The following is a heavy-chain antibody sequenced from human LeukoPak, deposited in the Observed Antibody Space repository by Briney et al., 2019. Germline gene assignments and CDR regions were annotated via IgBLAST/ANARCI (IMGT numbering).Heavy chain of an antibody. V-gene: IGHV1-18*01. J-gene: IGHJ4*02. CDR2: ISADNGNT. CDR1: GYTFSTYA. CDR3: ARDCSGSSCYWIH. D-gene: IGHD2-15*01. Sequence: ASVKVSCKASGYTFSTYAISWVRQAPGQGLEWLGYISADNGNTNYAQKVQGRITMTTDKSTSTVYMEMRSLRSDDTAVYYCARDCSGSSCYWIHWGEGSLVTVSS.